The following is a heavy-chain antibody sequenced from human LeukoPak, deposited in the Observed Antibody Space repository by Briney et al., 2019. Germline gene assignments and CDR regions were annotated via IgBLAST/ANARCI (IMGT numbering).Heavy chain of an antibody. V-gene: IGHV3-30*03. J-gene: IGHJ6*03. CDR2: ISYDGTNK. CDR1: GFTFSNYV. Sequence: GESLRLSCAASGFTFSNYVIHWGRQAPGKGLEWLAVISYDGTNKYYADTVKGRFTISRDHSQSTVDLQMNTLRGADTAVYYCVRSPNYYNMDVWGKGTTVTVSS. CDR3: VRSPNYYNMDV.